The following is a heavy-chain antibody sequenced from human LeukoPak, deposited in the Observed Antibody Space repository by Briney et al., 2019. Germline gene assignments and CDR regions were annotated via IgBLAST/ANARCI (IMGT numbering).Heavy chain of an antibody. Sequence: GESLKISCKGSGYSFTSYWIGWVRQMPGKGLEWMGIIYPGDSDTRYSPSFQGQVTISADKSISTAYLQWSCLEASDTAMYYCAREGATTVNSGWFDPWGQGTLVTVSS. D-gene: IGHD4-11*01. J-gene: IGHJ5*02. CDR2: IYPGDSDT. V-gene: IGHV5-51*01. CDR3: AREGATTVNSGWFDP. CDR1: GYSFTSYW.